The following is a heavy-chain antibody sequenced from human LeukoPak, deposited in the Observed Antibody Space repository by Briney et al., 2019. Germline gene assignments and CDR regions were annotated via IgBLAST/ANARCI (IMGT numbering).Heavy chain of an antibody. V-gene: IGHV1-2*02. D-gene: IGHD2-15*01. Sequence: ASVKVSCKASGYTFTGYYMHWVRQAPGQGLEWMGWMSPNSGGTNYAQRFQGRVTMTRDTSIGTAYMELSRLGSDDTAVYYCARAQTVVAATPGGYWGQGTLVTVSS. CDR1: GYTFTGYY. CDR3: ARAQTVVAATPGGY. J-gene: IGHJ4*02. CDR2: MSPNSGGT.